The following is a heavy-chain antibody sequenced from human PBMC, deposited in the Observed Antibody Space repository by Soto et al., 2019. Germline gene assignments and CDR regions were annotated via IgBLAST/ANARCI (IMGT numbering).Heavy chain of an antibody. CDR2: ISYDGSNK. D-gene: IGHD2-2*01. V-gene: IGHV3-30*18. J-gene: IGHJ4*02. CDR3: AKDHERRGYCSSTSCYTTFDY. Sequence: GGSLRLSCAASGFTFSSYGMHWVRQAPGKGLEWVAVISYDGSNKYYADSVKGRFTISRDNSKNTLYLQMNSLRAEDTAVYYCAKDHERRGYCSSTSCYTTFDYWGQGTLVTVSS. CDR1: GFTFSSYG.